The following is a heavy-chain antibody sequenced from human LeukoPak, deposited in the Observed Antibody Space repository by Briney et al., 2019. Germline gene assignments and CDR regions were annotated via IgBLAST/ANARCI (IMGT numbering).Heavy chain of an antibody. CDR1: GGSFSGYY. D-gene: IGHD3-10*01. J-gene: IGHJ4*02. CDR3: ARDIPDYYGSGSYYDY. V-gene: IGHV4-34*01. Sequence: SETLSLTCAVYGGSFSGYYWSWIRQPPGKGLEWIGEINHSGSTNYNPSLKSRVTISVDTSKNQFSLKLSSVTAADTAVYYCARDIPDYYGSGSYYDYWGQGTLVTVSS. CDR2: INHSGST.